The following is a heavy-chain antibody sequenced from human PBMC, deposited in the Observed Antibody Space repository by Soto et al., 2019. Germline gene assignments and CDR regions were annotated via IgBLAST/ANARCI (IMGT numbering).Heavy chain of an antibody. CDR2: INHSGST. D-gene: IGHD3-22*01. CDR1: GGSFSGYY. J-gene: IGHJ4*02. V-gene: IGHV4-34*01. CDR3: ARGPYYDSSGDYPYYFDY. Sequence: QVQLQQWGAGLLKPSETLSLTCAVYGGSFSGYYWSWIRQPPGKGLEWIGEINHSGSTNYNPSLKSRVTISVDTSTNQFSLKLSSVTAADTAVYYCARGPYYDSSGDYPYYFDYWGQGTLVTVSS.